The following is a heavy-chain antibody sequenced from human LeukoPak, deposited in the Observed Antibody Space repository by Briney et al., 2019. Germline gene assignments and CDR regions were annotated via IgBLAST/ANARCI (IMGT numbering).Heavy chain of an antibody. J-gene: IGHJ3*02. V-gene: IGHV4-59*01. CDR3: ARADSSGYYRDAFDI. CDR2: IYYSGIT. Sequence: SETPSLTCTVSGGSISSYYWSWIRQPPGKGLEWIGYIYYSGITNYNPSLKSRVTISVDTSKNQFSLKLSSVTAADTAVYYCARADSSGYYRDAFDIWGQGTMVTVSS. CDR1: GGSISSYY. D-gene: IGHD3-22*01.